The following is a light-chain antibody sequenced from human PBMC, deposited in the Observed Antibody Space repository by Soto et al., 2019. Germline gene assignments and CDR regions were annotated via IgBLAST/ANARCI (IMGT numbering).Light chain of an antibody. CDR1: QSVSSR. J-gene: IGKJ3*01. Sequence: EIVLTQSPATLSLSPGERATLSCRASQSVSSRLAWYHQKPGQPPRLLIYDAFNRATGIPARFSGSGSGTNFTRTIRRLEPEDFADYYCQHYSNFGHGTKVDIK. CDR3: QHYSN. V-gene: IGKV3-11*01. CDR2: DAF.